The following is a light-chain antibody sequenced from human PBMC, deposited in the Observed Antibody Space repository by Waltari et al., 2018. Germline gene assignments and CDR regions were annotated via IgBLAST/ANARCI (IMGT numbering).Light chain of an antibody. CDR2: VNSDGSH. Sequence: QLVLTQSPSASASLGASVKLTCTLSSGHSSHIIPGHQQQPEKGPRYLMKVNSDGSHSKGDDIPDRFSGSSSGAERYLTISSLQSEDEADYYCETGGHGTWVFGGGTKLTVL. J-gene: IGLJ3*02. CDR3: ETGGHGTWV. V-gene: IGLV4-69*01. CDR1: SGHSSHI.